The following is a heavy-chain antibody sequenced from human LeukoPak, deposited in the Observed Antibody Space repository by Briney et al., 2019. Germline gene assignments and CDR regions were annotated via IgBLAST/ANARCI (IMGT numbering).Heavy chain of an antibody. CDR1: GYTFTSFG. D-gene: IGHD3-22*01. V-gene: IGHV1-18*01. J-gene: IGHJ4*02. Sequence: ASVKVSCKASGYTFTSFGISWVRRAPGQGLEWMGWISAYNGNTDFAQKLQGRVTMTTDTSTSTTYMELRSLRSDDTAVYYCARARYFDSSGYYSPPFFDYWGQGTLVTVSS. CDR3: ARARYFDSSGYYSPPFFDY. CDR2: ISAYNGNT.